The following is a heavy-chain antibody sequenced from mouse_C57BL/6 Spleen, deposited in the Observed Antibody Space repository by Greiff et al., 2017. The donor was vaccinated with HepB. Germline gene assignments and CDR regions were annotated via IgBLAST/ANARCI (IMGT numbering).Heavy chain of an antibody. J-gene: IGHJ2*01. Sequence: EVKLVESGPELVKPGDSVKISCKASGYSFTGYFMNWVMQSHGKSLEWIGRINPYNGDTFYNQKFKGKATLTVDKSSSTAHMELRSLTSEDSAVYYCASRDYGSSYAFDYWGQGTTLTVSS. D-gene: IGHD1-1*01. CDR1: GYSFTGYF. CDR3: ASRDYGSSYAFDY. CDR2: INPYNGDT. V-gene: IGHV1-20*01.